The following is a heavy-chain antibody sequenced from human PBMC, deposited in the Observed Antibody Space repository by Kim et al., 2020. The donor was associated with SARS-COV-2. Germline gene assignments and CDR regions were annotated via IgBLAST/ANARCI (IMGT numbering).Heavy chain of an antibody. Sequence: GGSLRLSCTTSGFTFTGHAMSWVRQAPGKGLEWVSCIDGSDGTTYYVDSVRGRFTISRDDSKNTLYLQMSALRGDDTAVYYCMKGGWGGNWDHWGQGTLVTVSS. J-gene: IGHJ4*02. D-gene: IGHD3-10*01. CDR2: IDGSDGTT. CDR1: GFTFTGHA. CDR3: MKGGWGGNWDH. V-gene: IGHV3-23*01.